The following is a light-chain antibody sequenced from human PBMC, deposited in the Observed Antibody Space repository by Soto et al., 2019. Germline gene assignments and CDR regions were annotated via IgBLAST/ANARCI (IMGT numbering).Light chain of an antibody. J-gene: IGKJ1*01. V-gene: IGKV1-39*01. CDR3: QQSYSAPQP. CDR2: AAS. CDR1: QSISSY. Sequence: DIQMTQSPSSLSASVGDRVTITCRASQSISSYLNWYQQKPGKAPKLLIYAASSLQSGVPSRFSGSGSGTDFTLTISRLQPEDFAIYYCQQSYSAPQPFGQGTKVGIK.